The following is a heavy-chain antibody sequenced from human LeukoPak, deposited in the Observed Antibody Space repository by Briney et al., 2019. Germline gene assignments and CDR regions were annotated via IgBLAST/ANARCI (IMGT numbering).Heavy chain of an antibody. CDR1: GYTFTNYY. Sequence: ASVKVSCKASGYTFTNYYIHWVRQAPGQGLEWMGVINPSGGSTSYAQMFQGRVTMTTDTSTSTAYMELRSLRSDDTAVYYCARDLVHHRLLATVYNWFDPWGQGTLVTVSS. J-gene: IGHJ5*02. CDR2: INPSGGST. V-gene: IGHV1-46*01. CDR3: ARDLVHHRLLATVYNWFDP. D-gene: IGHD3-3*02.